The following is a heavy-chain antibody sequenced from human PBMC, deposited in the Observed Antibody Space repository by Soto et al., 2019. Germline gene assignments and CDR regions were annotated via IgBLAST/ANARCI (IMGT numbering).Heavy chain of an antibody. D-gene: IGHD3-22*01. CDR3: ARSGPGGYIDY. J-gene: IGHJ4*02. CDR1: GYSVSSNSAA. Sequence: SQTLSLTCAISGYSVSSNSAALNLIRHSPSRGLEWLGRTYYRSKWYNHYAVSVKSRITVNPDTSKNQFSLQLSSVTPEDTAVYYCARSGPGGYIDYWGQGTLVTVSS. V-gene: IGHV6-1*01. CDR2: TYYRSKWYN.